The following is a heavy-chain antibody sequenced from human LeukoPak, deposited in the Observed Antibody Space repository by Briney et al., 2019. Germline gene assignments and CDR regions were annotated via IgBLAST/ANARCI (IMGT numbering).Heavy chain of an antibody. CDR3: ARVGLLRSFDI. CDR2: IYYSGSP. CDR1: GGSITSYY. V-gene: IGHV4-59*01. D-gene: IGHD1-26*01. J-gene: IGHJ3*02. Sequence: SETLSLTCTVSGGSITSYYWTWIRQPPGKGLEWIGTIYYSGSPNCNPSLKSRVTTSVHTSKSQISLSLTSLTAADTAVYYCARVGLLRSFDIWGQGTMVTVAS.